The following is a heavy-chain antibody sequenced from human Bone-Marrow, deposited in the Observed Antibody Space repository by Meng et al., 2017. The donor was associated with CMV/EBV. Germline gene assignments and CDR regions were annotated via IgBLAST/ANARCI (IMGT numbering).Heavy chain of an antibody. J-gene: IGHJ5*02. V-gene: IGHV3-30-3*02. D-gene: IGHD6-19*01. CDR3: AKEGPYSSGWLDP. CDR2: ISYDGSNK. Sequence: CAASGFTFSNYPMHWVRQAPGKGLEWVTIISYDGSNKYYADSVKGRFTISRDNFRNILYLQMNSLRAEDTAVYYCAKEGPYSSGWLDPWGQGTLVTVSS. CDR1: GFTFSNYP.